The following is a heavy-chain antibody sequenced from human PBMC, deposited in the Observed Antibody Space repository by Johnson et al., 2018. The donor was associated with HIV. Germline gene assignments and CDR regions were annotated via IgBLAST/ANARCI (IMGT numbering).Heavy chain of an antibody. V-gene: IGHV3-30*03. Sequence: QVQLVESGGGVVQPGRSLRLSCAASGFTFSSYGMNWVRQAPGKGLEWVAVISYDGSNKYYADSVKGRFTISRDNSKNTLYLQMNSLRAEDTAVYYCARGGARSSGYYSAFDIWGQGTMVTVSS. CDR3: ARGGARSSGYYSAFDI. CDR1: GFTFSSYG. CDR2: ISYDGSNK. J-gene: IGHJ3*02. D-gene: IGHD3-22*01.